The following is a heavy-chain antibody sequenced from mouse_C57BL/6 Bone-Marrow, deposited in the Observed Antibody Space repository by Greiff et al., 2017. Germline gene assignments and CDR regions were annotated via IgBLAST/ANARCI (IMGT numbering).Heavy chain of an antibody. CDR3: ARHYYGSSYAMDY. CDR1: GFTFSSYG. Sequence: EVMLVESGGDLVKPGGSLKLSCAASGFTFSSYGMSWVRQTPDKRLEWVATMSSGGSYTYYPDSVKGRFTISRDNAKNTLYLQMSSLKSEDTAMYYGARHYYGSSYAMDYWGQGTSVTVSS. J-gene: IGHJ4*01. CDR2: MSSGGSYT. V-gene: IGHV5-6*01. D-gene: IGHD1-1*01.